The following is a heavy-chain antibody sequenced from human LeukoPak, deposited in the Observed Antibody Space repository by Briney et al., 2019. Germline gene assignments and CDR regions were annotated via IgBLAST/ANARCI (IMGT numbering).Heavy chain of an antibody. CDR3: AKGDNWKQFDY. J-gene: IGHJ4*02. V-gene: IGHV3-43D*03. CDR1: GFTFDDYA. D-gene: IGHD1-20*01. CDR2: ISWDGDST. Sequence: GGSLRLSCAASGFTFDDYAMHRVRQAPGNGLEWVSLISWDGDSTYYADSVKGRFTISRDNSKNPLYLQMNSLRAEDTALYYCAKGDNWKQFDYWGQGTLVTVSS.